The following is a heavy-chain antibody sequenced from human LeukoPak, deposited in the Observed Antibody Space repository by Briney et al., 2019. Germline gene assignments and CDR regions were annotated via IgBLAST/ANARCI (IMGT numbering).Heavy chain of an antibody. D-gene: IGHD2-15*01. CDR1: GYSISSGYY. CDR2: TYHSGST. Sequence: SETLSLTCTVSGYSISSGYYWGWIPQPPGKGLEWIGSTYHSGSTYYNPALKSRVTISVDTSKNPFSLKLSSVTAADTAVYYCTRLPQYYYYYMDVWGKGTTVTFSS. V-gene: IGHV4-38-2*02. CDR3: TRLPQYYYYYMDV. J-gene: IGHJ6*03.